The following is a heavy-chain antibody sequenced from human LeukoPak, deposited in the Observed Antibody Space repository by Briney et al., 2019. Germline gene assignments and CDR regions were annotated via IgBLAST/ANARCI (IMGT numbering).Heavy chain of an antibody. Sequence: GGSLRLSCAASGFTFSSYSMNWVRQAPGKGLEWVSSISSSSSYIYYADSVKGRFTISRDNAKNSLYLQIHSLRAEDTAVYYCARTYGSGSSFDYWGQGTLVTVSS. V-gene: IGHV3-21*01. CDR2: ISSSSSYI. CDR3: ARTYGSGSSFDY. J-gene: IGHJ4*02. D-gene: IGHD3-10*01. CDR1: GFTFSSYS.